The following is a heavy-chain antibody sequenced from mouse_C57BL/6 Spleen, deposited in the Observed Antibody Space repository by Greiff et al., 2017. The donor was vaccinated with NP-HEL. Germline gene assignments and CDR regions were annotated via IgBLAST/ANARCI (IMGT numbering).Heavy chain of an antibody. J-gene: IGHJ3*01. Sequence: DVQLQESGGDLVKPGGSLKLSCAASGFTFSSYGMSWVRQTPDKRLEWVATISSGGRYTYYPVSVKGRFTISRDTAKNTLYLQMSSLKSEDIAMYYCARCDYDGAWFAYWGQGTLVTVSA. V-gene: IGHV5-6*01. CDR3: ARCDYDGAWFAY. CDR1: GFTFSSYG. D-gene: IGHD2-4*01. CDR2: ISSGGRYT.